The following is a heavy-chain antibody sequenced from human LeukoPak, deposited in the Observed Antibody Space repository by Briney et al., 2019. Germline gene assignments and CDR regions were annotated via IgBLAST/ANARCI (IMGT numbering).Heavy chain of an antibody. CDR2: ISYDGSNK. Sequence: GGSLRLSCAASGFTFSSYGMHWVRQAPGKGLEWVTVISYDGSNKYYADSVKGRFTISRDNSKNTLYLQMNGLRAEDTAVYYCAKDLYLQYCRGSACYLNYYNMDVWGQGTTVAVSS. D-gene: IGHD2-15*01. CDR3: AKDLYLQYCRGSACYLNYYNMDV. V-gene: IGHV3-30*18. CDR1: GFTFSSYG. J-gene: IGHJ6*02.